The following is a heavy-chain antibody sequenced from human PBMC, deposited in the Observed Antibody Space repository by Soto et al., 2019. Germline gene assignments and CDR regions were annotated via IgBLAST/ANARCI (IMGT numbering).Heavy chain of an antibody. CDR2: VIPIFGGP. Sequence: QVQLVQSGAVVKKPGSSVTVSCKASGGMFSDYTISWVRQAPGQGLEWMGGVIPIFGGPHYAQKFQGRVTITADKPTDEAEFEVRDQTSKVTAVYYWVKKWGGASIDFWRANWFDPWGQGTLVTVSS. D-gene: IGHD3-3*01. V-gene: IGHV1-69*06. J-gene: IGHJ5*02. CDR3: VKKWGGASIDFWRANWFDP. CDR1: GGMFSDYT.